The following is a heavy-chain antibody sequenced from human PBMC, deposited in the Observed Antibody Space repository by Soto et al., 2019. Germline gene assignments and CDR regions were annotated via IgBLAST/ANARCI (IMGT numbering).Heavy chain of an antibody. Sequence: SCAASGVTFSRNAMSWVRQAPGKGPEWVSGISSSGSTIYYADSVKGRFTISRDNAKNSLYLQMNSLRAEDTAVYYCSGYYSYAFDIWGQGTMVTVSS. CDR3: SGYYSYAFDI. D-gene: IGHD3-22*01. CDR1: GVTFSRNA. J-gene: IGHJ3*02. CDR2: ISSSGSTI. V-gene: IGHV3-11*01.